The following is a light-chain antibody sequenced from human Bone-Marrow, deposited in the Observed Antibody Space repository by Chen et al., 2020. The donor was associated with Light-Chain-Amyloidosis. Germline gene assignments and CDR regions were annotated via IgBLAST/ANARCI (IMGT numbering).Light chain of an antibody. J-gene: IGLJ2*01. CDR1: DLPTKY. Sequence: SYELTQTPSVSVSPGQTARITCSGDDLPTKYAYWYQQKPGHAPVLVIHRDTERPSGISERFSGSSSGTTATLTISGVQAEDEADYHCQSADSSGTYEVIFGGGTKLTVL. CDR2: RDT. V-gene: IGLV3-25*03. CDR3: QSADSSGTYEVI.